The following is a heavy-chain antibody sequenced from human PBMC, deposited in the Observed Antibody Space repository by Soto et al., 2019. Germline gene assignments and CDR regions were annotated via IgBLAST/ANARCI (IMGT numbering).Heavy chain of an antibody. J-gene: IGHJ4*02. D-gene: IGHD1-7*01. V-gene: IGHV3-48*03. CDR1: GFTFSSSE. CDR2: ISGSGTTI. CDR3: ARELAWHYDY. Sequence: DVQLLESGGGLVQPGGSLRLSCVASGFTFSSSEMNWVRQAPGKGLEWVSYISGSGTTIYYAASVKGRFTISGDNAKNSLYLQMNSLRAEDTAVYYCARELAWHYDYWGQGTLVTVSS.